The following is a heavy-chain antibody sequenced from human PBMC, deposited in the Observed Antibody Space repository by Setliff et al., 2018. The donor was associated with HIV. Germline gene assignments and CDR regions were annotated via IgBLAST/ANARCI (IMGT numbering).Heavy chain of an antibody. V-gene: IGHV4-61*02. CDR2: IYTNGNT. D-gene: IGHD2-21*02. Sequence: SETLSLTCTVSGGSISRGSYYWSWIRQPAGKGLEWIGRIYTNGNTNYNPSLKSRVTVSADTSKNQFSLKLTSVTAADTAVYYCARGGLITKRVTQTGGYYYYTDVWGKGTTVTVSS. CDR1: GGSISRGSYY. J-gene: IGHJ6*03. CDR3: ARGGLITKRVTQTGGYYYYTDV.